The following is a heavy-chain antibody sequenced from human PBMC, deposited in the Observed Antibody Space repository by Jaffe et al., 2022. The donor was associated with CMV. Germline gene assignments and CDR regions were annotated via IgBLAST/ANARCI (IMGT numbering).Heavy chain of an antibody. D-gene: IGHD1-26*01. Sequence: QVQLQESGPGLVKPSGTLSLTCDVSGGSGNWWSWVRQPPGKGLEWIAEMHHSGGAYYNPSLRGRLTTSMDKSKSQFSLNLTSVTAADTAVYYCARHRITGATLGDYWGQGTLVTVSS. CDR3: ARHRITGATLGDY. J-gene: IGHJ4*02. CDR2: MHHSGGA. V-gene: IGHV4-4*02. CDR1: GGSGNW.